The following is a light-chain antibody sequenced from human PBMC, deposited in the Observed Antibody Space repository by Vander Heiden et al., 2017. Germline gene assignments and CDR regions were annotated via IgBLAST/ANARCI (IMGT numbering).Light chain of an antibody. CDR2: SNT. Sequence: QSVLTQPPPVSVSSGQRVTVSCTGSSSDIGAGYDVHWYQHLPGKAPKLLMYSNTNRPSGVPDRFSCSKSGTSASLAITGLQAADEADYSCQSYDSSLSAYVFGGGTKLTVL. CDR1: SSDIGAGYD. V-gene: IGLV1-40*01. J-gene: IGLJ2*01. CDR3: QSYDSSLSAYV.